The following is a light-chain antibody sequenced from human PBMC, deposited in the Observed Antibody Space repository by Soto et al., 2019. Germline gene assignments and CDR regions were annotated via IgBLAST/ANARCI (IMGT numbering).Light chain of an antibody. J-gene: IGKJ4*01. Sequence: EIQMNQSPASLFGSVGDLATTTRRASQSISSYLNWYQQKPGKAPKLLIYAASSLQSGVPSRFSGSGSGTDFTLTISSLQPEDFATYYCQQSYSTPLTFGGGTKVDI. CDR2: AAS. CDR3: QQSYSTPLT. CDR1: QSISSY. V-gene: IGKV1-39*01.